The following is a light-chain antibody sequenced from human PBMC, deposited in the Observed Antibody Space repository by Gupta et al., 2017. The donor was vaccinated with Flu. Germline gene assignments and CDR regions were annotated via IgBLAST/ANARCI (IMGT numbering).Light chain of an antibody. CDR2: DAS. CDR1: QSVSSY. Sequence: EIVLPHSPATLSLSPGERATLSCRASQSVSSYLAWYQQKPGQAPRLLIYDASNRATGIPARFSGSGSGTDFTLTISSLEPEDFAVYYCQQRSSWPITFGQGTRLEIK. J-gene: IGKJ5*01. V-gene: IGKV3-11*01. CDR3: QQRSSWPIT.